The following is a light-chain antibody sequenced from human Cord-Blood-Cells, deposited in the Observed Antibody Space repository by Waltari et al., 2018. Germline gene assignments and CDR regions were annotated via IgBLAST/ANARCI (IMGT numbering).Light chain of an antibody. V-gene: IGKV3-20*01. J-gene: IGKJ1*01. CDR2: GAS. CDR1: QRVSSIY. Sequence: ETVLSPPPGTLSLSPTERATLSCRATQRVSSIYLAWYQQKPGQAPRLLIYGASSRATGIPDRFSGSGSGTDFTLTISRLEPEDFAVYYCQQYGSSPRTFGQGTKVEIK. CDR3: QQYGSSPRT.